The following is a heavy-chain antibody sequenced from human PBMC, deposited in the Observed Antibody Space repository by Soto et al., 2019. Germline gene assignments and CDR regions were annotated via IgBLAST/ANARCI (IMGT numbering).Heavy chain of an antibody. CDR3: AKGLNRALLWFGDY. V-gene: IGHV3-30*18. J-gene: IGHJ4*02. CDR2: ISYDGGNT. CDR1: GFTFSSYA. D-gene: IGHD3-10*01. Sequence: GGSLRLSCAASGFTFSSYAMHWVRQAPGKGLEWVAVISYDGGNTYYADSVKGRFTISRDNSKNTLYLQMSSLRAEDTAVYYCAKGLNRALLWFGDYWGQGTLVTVSS.